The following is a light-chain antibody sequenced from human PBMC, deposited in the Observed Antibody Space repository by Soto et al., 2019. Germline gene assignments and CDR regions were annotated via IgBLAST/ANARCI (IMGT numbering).Light chain of an antibody. Sequence: EIVMTQSPTTLSVSPGERPTLSCRASQSVITNLAWYQQTPRQVPSPLIYGASTRASGNPARFSGSGSGTEFTITFGSLQSEELAVYYCQQYSSSPSFSQGTRLEIK. V-gene: IGKV3-15*01. CDR2: GAS. CDR3: QQYSSSPS. J-gene: IGKJ5*01. CDR1: QSVITN.